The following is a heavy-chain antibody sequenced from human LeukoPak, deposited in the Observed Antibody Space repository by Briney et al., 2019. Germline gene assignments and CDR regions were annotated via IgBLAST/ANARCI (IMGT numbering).Heavy chain of an antibody. J-gene: IGHJ4*02. CDR2: INPNSGGT. V-gene: IGHV1-2*02. D-gene: IGHD5-12*01. Sequence: ASVTVSCKASGYSFTGYYMHWARQAPGQGLEWMGCINPNSGGTDYAQKFQGRVTMTRDTSISTAYMELSRLTSDDTAVYYCAGLSGYDPYYFDYWGQGTLVAVSS. CDR1: GYSFTGYY. CDR3: AGLSGYDPYYFDY.